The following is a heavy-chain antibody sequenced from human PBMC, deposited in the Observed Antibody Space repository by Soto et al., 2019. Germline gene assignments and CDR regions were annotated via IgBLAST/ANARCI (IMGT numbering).Heavy chain of an antibody. CDR2: IDWDDAE. CDR3: ARLITGTTSFDY. V-gene: IGHV2-70*11. J-gene: IGHJ4*02. D-gene: IGHD1-7*01. Sequence: SWPTLVKPTQTLTLTFTFSGFSLTPRGMCVSWIRQPPGKSLEWLARIDWDDAEYYSTSPKTRLTISKDTSKNQVVLTMTNMDPVDTATYYCARLITGTTSFDYWGPGALVTVSS. CDR1: GFSLTPRGMC.